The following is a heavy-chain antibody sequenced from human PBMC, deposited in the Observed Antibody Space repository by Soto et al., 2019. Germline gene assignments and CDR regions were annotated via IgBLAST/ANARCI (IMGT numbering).Heavy chain of an antibody. CDR2: IIPIFGTA. J-gene: IGHJ6*02. Sequence: QVQLVQSGAEVKKPGSSVKVSCKASGGTFSSYAISWVRQAPGQGLEWMGGIIPIFGTANYAQKFQGRVTITADDSTSTAYMELSSLRSEDTAVYYCASHGITGTWVYCYGMDVWGQGTTVTVSS. CDR1: GGTFSSYA. V-gene: IGHV1-69*12. CDR3: ASHGITGTWVYCYGMDV. D-gene: IGHD1-7*01.